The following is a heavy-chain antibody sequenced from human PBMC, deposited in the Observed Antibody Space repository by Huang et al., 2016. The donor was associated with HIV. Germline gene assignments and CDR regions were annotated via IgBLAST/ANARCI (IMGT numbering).Heavy chain of an antibody. Sequence: QVQLVQSGAEVKKPGASVKVSCKASGFNFNNYDFNWVRQASGQGLEGMVWMNPKSGKTGYAQKFQGRVTITRNTSITTAYMELRSLRSEDTAVYYCARARGFLYDSTGYYSRYYFDSWGQGTLVTISS. J-gene: IGHJ4*02. CDR3: ARARGFLYDSTGYYSRYYFDS. CDR1: GFNFNNYD. V-gene: IGHV1-8*03. D-gene: IGHD3-22*01. CDR2: MNPKSGKT.